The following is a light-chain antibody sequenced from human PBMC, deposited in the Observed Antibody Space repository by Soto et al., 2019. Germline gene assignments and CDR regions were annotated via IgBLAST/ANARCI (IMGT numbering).Light chain of an antibody. Sequence: DIQMTQSPSSLSASVGDRVTLTCRASENINNCLSWFQQKAGQAPKLLIFAASTLQSGVPSRFSGSGSGTDFVLTIDSLQPEDFATYYCHQTFIAPATFGQGTKL. CDR2: AAS. CDR3: HQTFIAPAT. CDR1: ENINNC. V-gene: IGKV1-39*01. J-gene: IGKJ1*01.